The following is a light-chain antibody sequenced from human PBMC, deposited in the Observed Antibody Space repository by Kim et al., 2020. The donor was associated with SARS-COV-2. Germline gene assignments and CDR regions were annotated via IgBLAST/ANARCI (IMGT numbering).Light chain of an antibody. CDR3: QQRSNWLTWT. CDR2: DAS. Sequence: APGERATLSCRASQSVSSYLAWYQQKPGQDPRLLIYDASNRATGIPARFSGSGSGTDFTLTISSLEPEDFAVYYCQQRSNWLTWTFGQGTKVDIK. CDR1: QSVSSY. V-gene: IGKV3-11*01. J-gene: IGKJ1*01.